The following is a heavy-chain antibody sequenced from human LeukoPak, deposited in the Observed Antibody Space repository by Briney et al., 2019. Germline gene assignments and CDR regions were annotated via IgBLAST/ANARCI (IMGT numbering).Heavy chain of an antibody. Sequence: SETLSLTCTVSGVSISSRSNYWSWIRQPPGKGLEWIGYMFYTGNTNYNPSLKSRLTISVDTSKNQFSLRLSSVTAADTAMYYCARLQTDQWLIPGYSYYYAMDVWGLGTTVTVSS. J-gene: IGHJ6*02. V-gene: IGHV4-61*01. CDR2: MFYTGNT. CDR3: ARLQTDQWLIPGYSYYYAMDV. CDR1: GVSISSRSNY. D-gene: IGHD6-19*01.